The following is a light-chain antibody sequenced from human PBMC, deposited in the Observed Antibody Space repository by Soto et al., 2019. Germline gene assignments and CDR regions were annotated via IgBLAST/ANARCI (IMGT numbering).Light chain of an antibody. CDR1: QSISSW. V-gene: IGKV1-5*03. J-gene: IGKJ1*01. CDR3: QHYNTYPWT. Sequence: DIQMTQSPSILSASVGDRVTITCLASQSISSWLAWYQQKPGKAPNLLIHKASHLESGVPSRFSGSGSGTEFTLTISSLQPGDFATYYCQHYNTYPWTFGQGTKVDTK. CDR2: KAS.